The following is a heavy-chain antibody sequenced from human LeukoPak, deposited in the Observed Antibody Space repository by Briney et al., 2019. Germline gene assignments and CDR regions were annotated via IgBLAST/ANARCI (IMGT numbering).Heavy chain of an antibody. D-gene: IGHD4-17*01. Sequence: GGSLRLSCAASGFTFSTYGMHWVRQAPGKGLEWVAFIRYDGTNKWYADSVKGRFTISRDNSKNMLYLQMNSLRAEDTAVYHCAKDRDYGDYPSAYYYYMDVWGEGTTVTVSS. J-gene: IGHJ6*03. V-gene: IGHV3-30*02. CDR2: IRYDGTNK. CDR1: GFTFSTYG. CDR3: AKDRDYGDYPSAYYYYMDV.